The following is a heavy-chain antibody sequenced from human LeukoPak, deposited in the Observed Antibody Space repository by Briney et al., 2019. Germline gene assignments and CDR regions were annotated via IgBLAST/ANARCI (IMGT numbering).Heavy chain of an antibody. CDR2: INHSGST. J-gene: IGHJ3*02. CDR1: GGSFSGYY. V-gene: IGHV4-34*01. CDR3: ARERQWLVPDAFDI. Sequence: WETLSLTCAVYGGSFSGYYWRWIRQPPGRGGEWVGEINHSGSTNYNPSLKSRVTISVDTSKNQFSLKLSSVTAADTAVYYCARERQWLVPDAFDIWGQGTMVTVSS. D-gene: IGHD6-19*01.